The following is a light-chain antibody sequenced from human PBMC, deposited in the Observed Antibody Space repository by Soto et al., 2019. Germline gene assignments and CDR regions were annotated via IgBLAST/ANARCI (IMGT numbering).Light chain of an antibody. CDR1: RRINTR. CDR2: SAS. J-gene: IGKJ2*01. CDR3: QQVNSFPYT. V-gene: IGKV1-12*01. Sequence: DILMTQSPSSVSASVGGTVTVTCRASRRINTRLAWLQQRPGQAPKLLIYSASFLQSGVPPRFSGTGSGTDFALTITNLQPEDLATHFCQQVNSFPYTFGRGTKLEIE.